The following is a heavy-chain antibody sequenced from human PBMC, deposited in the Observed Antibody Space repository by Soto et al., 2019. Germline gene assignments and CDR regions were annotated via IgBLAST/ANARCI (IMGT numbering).Heavy chain of an antibody. CDR3: ATEGSYYDSRHLGY. D-gene: IGHD3-22*01. CDR1: GYTLTELS. CDR2: FDPEDGGT. V-gene: IGHV1-24*01. Sequence: ASVKVSCKVSGYTLTELSMHWVRQAPGKGLEWMGGFDPEDGGTICAQKFQGRVTMTEDTSTDTAYMELSSLRSEDTAVYYCATEGSYYDSRHLGYWGQGTLVTVSS. J-gene: IGHJ4*02.